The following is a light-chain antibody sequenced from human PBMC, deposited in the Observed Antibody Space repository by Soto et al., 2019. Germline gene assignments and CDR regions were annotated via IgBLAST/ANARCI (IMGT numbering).Light chain of an antibody. CDR1: SSDVGSYNL. CDR2: EVS. Sequence: QSVLTQPASVSGSPGQSITISCTGTSSDVGSYNLVSWYQQHPGKAPKLMISEVSKRPSGVSNRFSGSKSGSTASLTISGLQAEDEADYYCCSYAGSSTFYVFGNGTKVTVL. J-gene: IGLJ1*01. V-gene: IGLV2-23*02. CDR3: CSYAGSSTFYV.